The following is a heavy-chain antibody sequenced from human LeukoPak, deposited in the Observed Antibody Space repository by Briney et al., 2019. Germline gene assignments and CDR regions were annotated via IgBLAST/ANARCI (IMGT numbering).Heavy chain of an antibody. V-gene: IGHV1-2*02. CDR1: GYTFTDYY. CDR3: ARGLRVATIRWFDP. J-gene: IGHJ5*02. D-gene: IGHD5-12*01. Sequence: ASVKVPCKASGYTFTDYYMYWVRQAPRQALEWMGWINPNSGGTNYAQKFQGRVTMTRDTSISTAYMELSRLRSDDTAVYYCARGLRVATIRWFDPWGQGTLVTVSS. CDR2: INPNSGGT.